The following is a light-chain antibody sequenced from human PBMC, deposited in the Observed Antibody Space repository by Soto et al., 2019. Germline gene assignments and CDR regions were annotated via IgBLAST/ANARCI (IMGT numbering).Light chain of an antibody. J-gene: IGKJ1*01. CDR2: RAS. CDR3: QQYGSSPPEKT. V-gene: IGKV3-20*01. Sequence: EIVLTQSPGTLSLSPGERATLSCRASQSVSNNYLAWYQQKPGQPPRLLIYRASSRATGIPDRFSGSGSGTDFTLTISRLEPEDFAVYYCQQYGSSPPEKTFGQGTKVEIK. CDR1: QSVSNNY.